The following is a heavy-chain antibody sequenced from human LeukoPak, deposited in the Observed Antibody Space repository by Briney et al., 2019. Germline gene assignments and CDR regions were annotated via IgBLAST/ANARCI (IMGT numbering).Heavy chain of an antibody. D-gene: IGHD2-21*01. Sequence: QSGRSLRLSCAASGFTFSRFGMHWVRQAPCKGLEWVAIISYDGSSKHYVDSVKGRFAISRDNSKNTLYLEVNNLRPEDTAFYFCARDTPYYLDSWSPGTLVTVTP. CDR2: ISYDGSSK. CDR1: GFTFSRFG. J-gene: IGHJ4*02. CDR3: ARDTPYYLDS. V-gene: IGHV3-30*03.